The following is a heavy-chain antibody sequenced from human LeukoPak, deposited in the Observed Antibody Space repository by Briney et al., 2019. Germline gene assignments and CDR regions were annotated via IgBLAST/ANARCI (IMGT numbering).Heavy chain of an antibody. CDR3: AKSFDDFWSGDFDY. D-gene: IGHD3-3*01. CDR1: GFTFSSYD. J-gene: IGHJ4*02. V-gene: IGHV3-23*01. Sequence: PGGSLRLSCAASGFTFSSYDMHWVRQATGKGLEWVSAIGGSGGSTYYADSVKGRFTISRDNSKNTLYLQMNSLRAEDTAVYYCAKSFDDFWSGDFDYWGQGTLVTVSS. CDR2: IGGSGGST.